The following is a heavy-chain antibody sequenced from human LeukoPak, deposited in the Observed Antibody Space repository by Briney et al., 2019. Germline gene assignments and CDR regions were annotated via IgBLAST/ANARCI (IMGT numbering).Heavy chain of an antibody. CDR3: ARDRAGQLDY. D-gene: IGHD3-10*01. V-gene: IGHV1-3*01. CDR2: INVGNGDT. CDR1: GYTFTTYP. Sequence: ASVTVSCKASGYTFTTYPIYWVCQAPGQRLEWMGWINVGNGDTKYSQKFQGRVTITSDTSASTAYMELSSLRSEETAVYYCARDRAGQLDYWGQGTLVTVSS. J-gene: IGHJ4*02.